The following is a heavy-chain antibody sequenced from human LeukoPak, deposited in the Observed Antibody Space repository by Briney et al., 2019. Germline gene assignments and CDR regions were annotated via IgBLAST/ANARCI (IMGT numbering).Heavy chain of an antibody. CDR3: ARVGVDYSGNIIKYFFDY. CDR2: IYYSGRA. J-gene: IGHJ4*02. V-gene: IGHV4-59*01. D-gene: IGHD4-23*01. Sequence: PSETLSLTCTVSGGSISSYQWSWIRQPPGKGLEWIGNIYYSGRANYNPSLKTRVTISVDTSKNQFSRKLSPVTAADTAVYYCARVGVDYSGNIIKYFFDYWGQGTLVTVSS. CDR1: GGSISSYQ.